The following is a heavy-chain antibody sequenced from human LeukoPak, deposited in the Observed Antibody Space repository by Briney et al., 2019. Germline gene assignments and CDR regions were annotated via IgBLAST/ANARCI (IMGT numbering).Heavy chain of an antibody. Sequence: SETLSLTCAVYGESLTGFYWTLIRQPPGKGLDWIGEVYYSGSTTYNPSLKGRVTISVDMSKNQFSLRPKSVTAADTAIYYCARGGGYTAGPRPLWHWGQGTLITVSS. CDR2: VYYSGST. J-gene: IGHJ4*01. CDR3: ARGGGYTAGPRPLWH. CDR1: GESLTGFY. V-gene: IGHV4-34*01. D-gene: IGHD5-12*01.